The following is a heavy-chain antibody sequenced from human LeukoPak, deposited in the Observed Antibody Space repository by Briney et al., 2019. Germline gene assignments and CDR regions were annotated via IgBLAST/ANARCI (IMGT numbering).Heavy chain of an antibody. CDR2: ISSSGSSI. CDR1: GFTFSSYE. CDR3: ARVGYSSGYSFDY. V-gene: IGHV3-48*03. D-gene: IGHD5-18*01. J-gene: IGHJ4*02. Sequence: PGGSLRLSCAASGFTFSSYEMNWVRQAPGKGLEWVSYISSSGSSIYYADSVKGRFTISRDNAKNSLYLQMNSLRAEDPAVYYCARVGYSSGYSFDYWGQGTLVTVSS.